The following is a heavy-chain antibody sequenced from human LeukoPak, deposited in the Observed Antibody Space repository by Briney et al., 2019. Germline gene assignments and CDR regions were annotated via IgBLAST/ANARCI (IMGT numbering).Heavy chain of an antibody. CDR2: IYYSGST. CDR3: ARIGTTATRFDY. V-gene: IGHV4-59*01. Sequence: PSETLSLPCTVSGGSIRSYYWSWIRQPPGKGLEWIGYIYYSGSTKYNPSLESRVTISVDTSRNQFSLKLSSVTAADTAVYYCARIGTTATRFDYWGQGNLVTVSS. D-gene: IGHD1/OR15-1a*01. J-gene: IGHJ4*02. CDR1: GGSIRSYY.